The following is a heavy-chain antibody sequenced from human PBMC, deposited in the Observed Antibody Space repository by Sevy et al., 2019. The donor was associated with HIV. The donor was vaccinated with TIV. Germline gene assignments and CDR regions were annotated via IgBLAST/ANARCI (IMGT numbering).Heavy chain of an antibody. D-gene: IGHD6-6*01. CDR3: PRDVRAARDFDY. V-gene: IGHV3-74*01. CDR2: ISSDGSST. CDR1: GFTFSSYW. Sequence: GGSLRLSCAASGFTFSSYWMHWVRHAPGKGLVWVSRISSDGSSTRYADSVRGRFTISRDNAKNTLYLQMNSLRAEDTAVYYCPRDVRAARDFDYWGQGTLVSVSS. J-gene: IGHJ4*02.